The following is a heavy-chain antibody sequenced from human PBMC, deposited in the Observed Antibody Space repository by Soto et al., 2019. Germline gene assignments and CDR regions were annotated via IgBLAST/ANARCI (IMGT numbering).Heavy chain of an antibody. CDR3: ARQARYCTNGVCSAYGMDV. CDR2: INPSGGST. CDR1: GYTFTSYY. J-gene: IGHJ6*02. Sequence: QVQLVQSGAEVKKPGAPVKVSCKASGYTFTSYYMHWVRQAPGQGLEWMGIINPSGGSTSYAQKFQGRVTMTRDTSTSTVYMELSSLRSEDTAVYYCARQARYCTNGVCSAYGMDVWGQGTTVTVSS. V-gene: IGHV1-46*01. D-gene: IGHD2-8*01.